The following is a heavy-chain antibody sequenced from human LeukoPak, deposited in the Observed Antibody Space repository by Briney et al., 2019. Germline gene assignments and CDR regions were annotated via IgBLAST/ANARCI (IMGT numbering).Heavy chain of an antibody. V-gene: IGHV1-3*01. CDR3: ARDYYGSGSLTARLFDY. CDR2: INAGNGNT. CDR1: GYTFTSYA. J-gene: IGHJ4*02. Sequence: ASVKVSCKASGYTFTSYAMHWVRPAPGQRLEWMGWINAGNGNTKYSQKFQGRVTITRDTSASTAYMELSSLRSEDTAVYYCARDYYGSGSLTARLFDYWGQGTLVTVSS. D-gene: IGHD3-10*01.